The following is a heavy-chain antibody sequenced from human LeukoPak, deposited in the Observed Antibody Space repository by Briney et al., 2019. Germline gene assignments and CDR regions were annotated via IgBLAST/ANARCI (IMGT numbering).Heavy chain of an antibody. Sequence: SETLSLTCAVYGGSFSGYYWSWIRQPPGKGLEWIGEINHSGSTNYNPSLKSRVTISVDTSKNQFSLKLSSVTAADTAVYYCARVKIRGSSGWNTAGRYYYYGMDVWGHGTTVTVSS. J-gene: IGHJ6*02. CDR3: ARVKIRGSSGWNTAGRYYYYGMDV. CDR2: INHSGST. CDR1: GGSFSGYY. D-gene: IGHD6-19*01. V-gene: IGHV4-34*01.